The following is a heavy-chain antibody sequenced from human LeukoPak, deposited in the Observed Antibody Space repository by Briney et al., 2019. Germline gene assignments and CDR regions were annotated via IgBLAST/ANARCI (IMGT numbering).Heavy chain of an antibody. J-gene: IGHJ3*02. Sequence: ESSETLSLTCTVSGGSISSYYWSWIRQPAGKGLEWIGRIYTSGSTNYNPSLKSRVTMSVDTSKNQFSLKLSSVTAADTAVYYCARDWPTIIHSSGYYHHDAFDIWGQGTMVTVSS. V-gene: IGHV4-4*07. CDR3: ARDWPTIIHSSGYYHHDAFDI. CDR1: GGSISSYY. CDR2: IYTSGST. D-gene: IGHD3-22*01.